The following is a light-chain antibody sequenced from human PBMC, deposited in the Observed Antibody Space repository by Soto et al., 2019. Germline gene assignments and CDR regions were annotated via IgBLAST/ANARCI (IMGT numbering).Light chain of an antibody. V-gene: IGKV1-39*01. CDR2: KAS. CDR3: QQTYSAPPL. Sequence: DIQMTQSPSSLSASVGDRVTITCRASQSISSYLKWYQQKLGKAPKLLIYKASSLESGVPSRFSGSGSGTEFTLTISSLQPDDFATYYCQQTYSAPPLFGQGTKVDIK. CDR1: QSISSY. J-gene: IGKJ1*01.